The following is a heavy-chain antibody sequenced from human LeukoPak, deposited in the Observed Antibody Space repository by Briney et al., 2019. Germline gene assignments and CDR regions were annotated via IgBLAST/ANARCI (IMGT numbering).Heavy chain of an antibody. CDR2: IGTAGDT. V-gene: IGHV3-13*04. CDR1: GFAFSSYD. D-gene: IGHD3-10*01. J-gene: IGHJ3*02. CDR3: ARAYRGYYGSGSYYNDAFDI. Sequence: GGSLRLSCAASGFAFSSYDMHWVRHATGKGLEWVSAIGTAGDTYYPGSVKGRFTISRENAKNSLYLQMNSLRAGDTAVYYCARAYRGYYGSGSYYNDAFDIWGQGTMVTVSS.